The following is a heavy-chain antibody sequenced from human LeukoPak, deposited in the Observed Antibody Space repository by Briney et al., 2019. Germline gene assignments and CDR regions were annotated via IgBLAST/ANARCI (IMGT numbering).Heavy chain of an antibody. Sequence: GGSLRLSCAAYGFTFSSNYMSWVRQAPGKGLEWVSTIYKEGGTYYTDSVKGRFTISRDNSKNTLYLQMNSLRAEDTAVYYCAKGELPVVGVPVPVDYWGQGTLVTGSS. CDR3: AKGELPVVGVPVPVDY. D-gene: IGHD2-2*01. V-gene: IGHV3-66*01. CDR1: GFTFSSNY. CDR2: IYKEGGT. J-gene: IGHJ4*02.